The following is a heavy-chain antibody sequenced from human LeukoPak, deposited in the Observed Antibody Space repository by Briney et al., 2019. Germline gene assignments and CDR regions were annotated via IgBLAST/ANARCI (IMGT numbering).Heavy chain of an antibody. J-gene: IGHJ4*01. CDR2: VDPEDGET. V-gene: IGHV1-69-2*01. Sequence: ATVKICCKVSGYTFTDYYMHWVQQAPGIGLEWMGLVDPEDGETIYAEKFQGRVTITADTSTDTAYMEMSSLRSEDTAVYYCATLELERRSDIDYWGQGTLVTVSS. D-gene: IGHD1-1*01. CDR3: ATLELERRSDIDY. CDR1: GYTFTDYY.